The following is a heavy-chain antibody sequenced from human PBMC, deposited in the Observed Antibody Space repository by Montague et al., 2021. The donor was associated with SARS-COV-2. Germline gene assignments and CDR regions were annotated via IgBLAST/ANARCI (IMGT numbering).Heavy chain of an antibody. CDR2: IYSSGST. J-gene: IGHJ6*02. V-gene: IGHV4-61*02. Sequence: TLSLTCTVSGGSIRSGSYYWSWIRQPAGMGLEWIGRIYSSGSTNYNPSLKSRVTMSVDTSKNQFSLKVSSVTAADTAVYYCARDYGDYSYYYGLDVWGQGTTVTVSS. CDR3: ARDYGDYSYYYGLDV. D-gene: IGHD4-17*01. CDR1: GGSIRSGSYY.